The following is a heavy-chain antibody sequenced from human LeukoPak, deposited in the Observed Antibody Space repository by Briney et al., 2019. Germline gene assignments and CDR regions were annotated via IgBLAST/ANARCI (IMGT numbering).Heavy chain of an antibody. CDR3: ARGPVDCSSTSCYYLLEGVYGMDV. CDR2: INHSGST. Sequence: PSETLSLTCAVYGGSFSGYYWSWIRQPPGKGLEWIGEINHSGSTNYNPSLKSRVTISVDTSKNQFSLKLSSVTAADTAVYYCARGPVDCSSTSCYYLLEGVYGMDVWGQGTTVTVSS. D-gene: IGHD2-2*01. J-gene: IGHJ6*02. V-gene: IGHV4-34*01. CDR1: GGSFSGYY.